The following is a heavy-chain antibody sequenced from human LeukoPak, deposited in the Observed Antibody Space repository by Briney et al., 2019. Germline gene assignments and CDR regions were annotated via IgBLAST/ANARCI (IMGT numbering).Heavy chain of an antibody. J-gene: IGHJ4*02. Sequence: GGSLRLSCAASGFTFSGYWMMWVRQTPGKGLEWVANIKQDGSVKQYVDSVKGRFTISRDNAKNSLYLQMDSLSADDTAVYYCARNSGWYGVSWGQGTLVTVSS. D-gene: IGHD6-19*01. V-gene: IGHV3-7*03. CDR2: IKQDGSVK. CDR1: GFTFSGYW. CDR3: ARNSGWYGVS.